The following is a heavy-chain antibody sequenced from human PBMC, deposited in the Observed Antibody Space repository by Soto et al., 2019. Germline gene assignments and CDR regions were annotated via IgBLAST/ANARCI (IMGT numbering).Heavy chain of an antibody. V-gene: IGHV4-34*01. CDR2: INYSGST. J-gene: IGHJ4*02. CDR3: ARGSRGYSYGYADY. CDR1: GGCISRYY. Sequence: PSETLSLTCTVSGGCISRYYWSWIRQPPGKGLEWIGEINYSGSTNYNPSLKSRVTISVDTSKNQFSLKLSSVTAADTAVYYCARGSRGYSYGYADYWGQGTLVTVSS. D-gene: IGHD5-18*01.